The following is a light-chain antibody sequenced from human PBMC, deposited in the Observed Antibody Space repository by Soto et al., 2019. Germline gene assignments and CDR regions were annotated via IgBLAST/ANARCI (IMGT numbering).Light chain of an antibody. J-gene: IGKJ1*01. V-gene: IGKV3-15*01. CDR2: GAS. Sequence: EIVMTQSPATLSVSPGGRATLSCRASQSVSSNLAWYQQKPGQAPRLLIYGASTRATGIPARFSGSGSGTEFTLTISSLQSEDFAVYYCQQYNNWPLRTFGQGTKV. CDR3: QQYNNWPLRT. CDR1: QSVSSN.